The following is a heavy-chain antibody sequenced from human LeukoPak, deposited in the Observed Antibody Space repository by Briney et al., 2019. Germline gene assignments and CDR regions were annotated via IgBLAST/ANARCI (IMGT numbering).Heavy chain of an antibody. CDR2: IYHSGST. J-gene: IGHJ4*02. V-gene: IGHV4-4*02. D-gene: IGHD4-17*01. CDR3: ARVGNGDYGVDY. Sequence: GTLSLTCAVSGGSISSSNWWSWVRQPPGKGLEWIGEIYHSGSTNYNPSLKSRVTISVDTSKNQFSLKLSSVTAADTAVYYCARVGNGDYGVDYWGQGTLVTVSS. CDR1: GGSISSSNW.